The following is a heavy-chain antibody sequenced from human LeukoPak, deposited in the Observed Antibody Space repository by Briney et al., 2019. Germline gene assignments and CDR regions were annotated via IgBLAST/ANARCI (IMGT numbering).Heavy chain of an antibody. D-gene: IGHD3-16*02. V-gene: IGHV1-8*02. CDR1: GGTFSSYA. Sequence: VASVKVSCKASGGTFSSYAISWVRQATGQGLEWMGWMNPNSGNTGYAQKFQGRVTMTRNTSISTAYMELSSLRSEDTAVYYCARGMITFGGVIVPLDYWGQGTLVTVSS. CDR2: MNPNSGNT. CDR3: ARGMITFGGVIVPLDY. J-gene: IGHJ4*02.